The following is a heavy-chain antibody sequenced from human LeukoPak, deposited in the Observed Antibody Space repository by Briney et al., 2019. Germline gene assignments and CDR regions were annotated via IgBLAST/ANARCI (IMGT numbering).Heavy chain of an antibody. CDR2: ISSSSSYI. D-gene: IGHD1-1*01. CDR1: GFTFSNYT. CDR3: ASSQLYRVFDY. J-gene: IGHJ4*02. Sequence: GGSLRLSCAASGFTFSNYTMNWVRQAPGKGLEWVSSISSSSSYIFYADSVKGRFTISRDNAKNSLYLQMNSLRAEDTAVYYCASSQLYRVFDYWGQGPLVTVPS. V-gene: IGHV3-21*01.